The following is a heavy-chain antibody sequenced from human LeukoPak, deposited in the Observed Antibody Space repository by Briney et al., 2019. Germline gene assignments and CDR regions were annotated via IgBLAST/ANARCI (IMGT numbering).Heavy chain of an antibody. CDR1: GFAFSAYT. Sequence: PGGSLRLSCAASGFAFSAYTMHWVRQAPGKGLEWVAVISVDGKIKYYADSVRGRLTISRDNSKNTLYLQMNSLRAEDTAVYYCARDVGVSMIWGQGTLVTVSS. J-gene: IGHJ4*02. V-gene: IGHV3-30*01. CDR3: ARDVGVSMI. D-gene: IGHD3-22*01. CDR2: ISVDGKIK.